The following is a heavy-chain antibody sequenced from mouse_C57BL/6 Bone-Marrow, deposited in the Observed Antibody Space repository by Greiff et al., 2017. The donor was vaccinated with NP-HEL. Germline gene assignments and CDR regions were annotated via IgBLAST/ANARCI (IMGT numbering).Heavy chain of an antibody. J-gene: IGHJ2*01. CDR2: IHPNSGST. D-gene: IGHD2-2*01. CDR1: GYTFTSYW. V-gene: IGHV1-64*01. Sequence: VKLQQPGAELVKPGASVKLSCKASGYTFTSYWMHWVKQRPGQGLEWIGMIHPNSGSTKYNEKFKSKATLTVDKSSSTPYMHLSSLTSNDSAVYSCAKMGLRLDYWGQGTTLTVSS. CDR3: AKMGLRLDY.